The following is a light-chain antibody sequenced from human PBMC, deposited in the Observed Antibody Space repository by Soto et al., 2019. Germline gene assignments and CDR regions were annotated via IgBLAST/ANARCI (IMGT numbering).Light chain of an antibody. CDR3: CSYAASRALWV. J-gene: IGLJ3*02. CDR2: EGS. CDR1: NSDVGTYEL. V-gene: IGLV2-23*01. Sequence: QSVLTQPASVSGSPGQSITISCTGTNSDVGTYELVSWYQQHPGRAPKLMIYEGSKRPSGVSNRFSGSKSGDTASLTISGLQAEDEANYYCCSYAASRALWVFGGGTKLTVL.